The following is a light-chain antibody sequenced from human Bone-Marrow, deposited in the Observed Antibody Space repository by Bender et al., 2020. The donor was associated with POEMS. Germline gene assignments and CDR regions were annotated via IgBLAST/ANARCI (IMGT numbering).Light chain of an antibody. Sequence: QSALAQPASLSGSPGQSITISCTGTSSDVGAYNYVSWYRQHPGKAPKLMIFDVSNRPSGVPDRFSGSKSGTSASLAITGLQSDDEAIYFCVAWDASLNGWVFGGGTKLTVL. J-gene: IGLJ3*02. V-gene: IGLV2-14*03. CDR3: VAWDASLNGWV. CDR2: DVS. CDR1: SSDVGAYNY.